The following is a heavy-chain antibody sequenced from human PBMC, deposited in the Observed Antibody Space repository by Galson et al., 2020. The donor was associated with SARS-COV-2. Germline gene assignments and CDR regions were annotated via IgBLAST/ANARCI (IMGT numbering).Heavy chain of an antibody. Sequence: SETLSLTCTVSGGSISSGSYYWSWIRQPAGKGLEWIGHIYTSGSTNYNPSLKSRVTISVDTSKNQFSLKLSSVTAADTAVYYCARESIYCSGGSCLDSHFDYWGQGTLVTVSS. D-gene: IGHD2-15*01. CDR2: IYTSGST. CDR3: ARESIYCSGGSCLDSHFDY. CDR1: GGSISSGSYY. J-gene: IGHJ4*02. V-gene: IGHV4-61*09.